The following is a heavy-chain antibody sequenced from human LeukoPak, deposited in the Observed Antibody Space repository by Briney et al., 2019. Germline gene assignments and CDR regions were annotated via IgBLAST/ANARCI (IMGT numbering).Heavy chain of an antibody. CDR1: GFTFSSEA. Sequence: GGSLRLSCAASGFTFSSEAMSWVRQAPGKALEWVSTIRGSGGSTYYADSVKGRITISRDNSKNTLYLQMNSLRAEDTAVYYCAKYVVGGSSYYFDYWGQGTLVTVSS. CDR3: AKYVVGGSSYYFDY. V-gene: IGHV3-23*01. D-gene: IGHD2-15*01. J-gene: IGHJ4*02. CDR2: IRGSGGST.